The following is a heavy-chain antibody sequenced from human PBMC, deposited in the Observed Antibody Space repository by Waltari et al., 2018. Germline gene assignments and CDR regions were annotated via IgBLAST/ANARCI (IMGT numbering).Heavy chain of an antibody. V-gene: IGHV4-31*03. CDR2: IYHSGST. J-gene: IGHJ4*02. Sequence: QVQLQESGPGLVKPSQTLSLTCTVSGGSISSGGYYWSWIRQHPGKGLEWIGYIYHSGSTYYNPSLKSRVTILVDRSKNQFSLKLSSVTAADTAVYYCARGNPGLLTTVTTLYYFDYWGQGTLVTVSS. CDR1: GGSISSGGYY. CDR3: ARGNPGLLTTVTTLYYFDY. D-gene: IGHD4-4*01.